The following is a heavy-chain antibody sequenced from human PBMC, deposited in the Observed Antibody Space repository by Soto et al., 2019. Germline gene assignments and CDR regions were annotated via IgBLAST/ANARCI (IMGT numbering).Heavy chain of an antibody. Sequence: ASVKVSCKVSGYTLTELSMHWVRQAPGKGLEWMGGFDPEDGETIYAQKFQGRVTMTEDTSTDTAYMELSSLRSEDTAVYYCATVGNVLRFLEWFENAFDIWGQGTMVTVSS. CDR3: ATVGNVLRFLEWFENAFDI. CDR1: GYTLTELS. D-gene: IGHD3-3*01. J-gene: IGHJ3*02. V-gene: IGHV1-24*01. CDR2: FDPEDGET.